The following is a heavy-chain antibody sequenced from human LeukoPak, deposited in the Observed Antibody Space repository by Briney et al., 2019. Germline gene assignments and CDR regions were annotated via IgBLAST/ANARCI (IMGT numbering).Heavy chain of an antibody. J-gene: IGHJ5*02. CDR2: IYYSGST. CDR1: GGSISSGDYY. Sequence: PSETLSPTCTVSGGSISSGDYYWRWIRQPPGKGLEWIGYIYYSGSTYYNPSLKSRVTISVYKSKNQFSLKLSSVTAAATAVYYCARRIWLQIGNWFDPWGQGTLVTVSS. CDR3: ARRIWLQIGNWFDP. D-gene: IGHD5-24*01. V-gene: IGHV4-30-4*01.